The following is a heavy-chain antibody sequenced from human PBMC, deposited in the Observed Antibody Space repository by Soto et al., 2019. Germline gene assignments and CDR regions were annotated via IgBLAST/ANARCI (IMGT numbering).Heavy chain of an antibody. CDR2: ISASGGST. Sequence: EVQLLESGGVLVQPGGSLRLSCATSGFTFSDYAMTWVRQAPGKGLEWVSAISASGGSTYYADSVKGRFTISRDNSKNTLYLQMNSLRAEDTAVYYCAKDSLQDWGQDYYYGMDVWGQGTTVTVSS. J-gene: IGHJ6*02. CDR3: AKDSLQDWGQDYYYGMDV. V-gene: IGHV3-23*01. D-gene: IGHD7-27*01. CDR1: GFTFSDYA.